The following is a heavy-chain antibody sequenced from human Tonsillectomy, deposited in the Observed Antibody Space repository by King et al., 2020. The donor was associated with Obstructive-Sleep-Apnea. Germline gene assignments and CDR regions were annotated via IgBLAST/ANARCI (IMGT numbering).Heavy chain of an antibody. V-gene: IGHV3-48*01. CDR1: GFAFSGYN. Sequence: VQLVQSGGGLVQPGGSLRLSCAASGFAFSGYNMNWVRQTPGKGLEWVSYISNSGNTIFYADSVKGRFTISRDNAKNSLFLQMNTLGVEDTAVYYCVTGGWFGEMEAFDIWGQGTMVTVSS. CDR3: VTGGWFGEMEAFDI. D-gene: IGHD3-10*01. CDR2: ISNSGNTI. J-gene: IGHJ3*02.